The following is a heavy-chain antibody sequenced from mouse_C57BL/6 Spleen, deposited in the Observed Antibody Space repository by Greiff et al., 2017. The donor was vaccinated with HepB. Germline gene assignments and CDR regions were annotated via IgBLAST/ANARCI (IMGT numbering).Heavy chain of an antibody. CDR2: ISSGSSTI. CDR3: ARPVQDWYFDV. V-gene: IGHV5-17*01. D-gene: IGHD3-2*02. Sequence: EVMLVESGGGLVKPGGSLKLSCAASGFTFSDYGMHWVRQAPEKGLEWVAYISSGSSTIYYADTVKGRFTISRDNAKNTLFLQMTSLRSEDTAMYYCARPVQDWYFDVWGTGTTVTVSS. CDR1: GFTFSDYG. J-gene: IGHJ1*03.